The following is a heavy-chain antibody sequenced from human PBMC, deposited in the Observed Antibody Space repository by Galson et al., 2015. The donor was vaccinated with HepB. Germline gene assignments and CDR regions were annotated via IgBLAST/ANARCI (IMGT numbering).Heavy chain of an antibody. CDR2: INHIGST. D-gene: IGHD2-2*01. V-gene: IGHV4-34*01. CDR3: ARGGRVCSSTTCRDLGHYGMDV. CDR1: GGSLSGYY. J-gene: IGHJ6*02. Sequence: ETLSLTCAVDGGSLSGYYWNWIRQPPGKGLEWIWEINHIGSTNYNSSLKSRVTISIDTSKMSKNQFSLRLKSVTAADTGLYYCARGGRVCSSTTCRDLGHYGMDVWGHGTTVIVSS.